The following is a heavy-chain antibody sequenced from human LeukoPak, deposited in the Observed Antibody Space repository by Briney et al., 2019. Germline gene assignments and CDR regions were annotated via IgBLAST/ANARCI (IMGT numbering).Heavy chain of an antibody. J-gene: IGHJ6*03. CDR3: ARVRTHYSSSWVGSYYYYMDV. CDR1: GGSISSYY. Sequence: NPSETLSLTCTVSGGSISSYYWSWIRQPPGKGLEWIGYIYYSGSTNYNPSLKSRVTISVDTSKNQFSLKLSSVTAADTAVYYCARVRTHYSSSWVGSYYYYMDVWGKGTTVTVSS. D-gene: IGHD6-13*01. CDR2: IYYSGST. V-gene: IGHV4-59*01.